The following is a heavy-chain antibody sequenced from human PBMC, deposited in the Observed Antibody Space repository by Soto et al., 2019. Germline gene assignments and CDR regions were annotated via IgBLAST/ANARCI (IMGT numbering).Heavy chain of an antibody. CDR3: AREVRRERRIDY. J-gene: IGHJ4*02. CDR2: IYSDGNT. D-gene: IGHD6-25*01. CDR1: GFTVSSNY. Sequence: EVQLVESGGGLVQPGGSLRLSCVVSGFTVSSNYMGWVRQAPGKGLEWVSSIYSDGNTYYADSVKGRFTISRDNSKNTLYLQMNNLRAEDTAVYYCAREVRRERRIDYWGQGTLVTVSS. V-gene: IGHV3-66*01.